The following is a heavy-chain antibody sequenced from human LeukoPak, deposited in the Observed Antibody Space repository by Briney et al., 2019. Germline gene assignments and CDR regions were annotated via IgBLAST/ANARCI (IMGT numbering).Heavy chain of an antibody. V-gene: IGHV1-46*01. CDR1: GYTFTSYY. CDR3: ARGGYSSSWRGDYGMDV. D-gene: IGHD6-13*01. J-gene: IGHJ6*04. CDR2: INPSGGST. Sequence: ASVKVSCKASGYTFTSYYKHWVRQAPGQGLEWMGIINPSGGSTSYAQKFQGRVTMTRDTSTSTVYMELSSLRSEDTAVYYCARGGYSSSWRGDYGMDVWGKGTTVTVSS.